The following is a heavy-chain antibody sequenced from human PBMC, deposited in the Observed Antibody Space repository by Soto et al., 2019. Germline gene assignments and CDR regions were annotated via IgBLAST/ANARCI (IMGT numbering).Heavy chain of an antibody. D-gene: IGHD6-13*01. CDR1: GGTFSSYA. J-gene: IGHJ4*02. CDR3: ARTKGYSSSWYGVYYFDY. Sequence: SVKVSCKASGGTFSSYAISWVRQAPGQGLEWMGGIIPIFGTANYAQKFQGRVTITADKSTSTAYMELSSLRSEDTAVYYCARTKGYSSSWYGVYYFDYCGQGSLVT. CDR2: IIPIFGTA. V-gene: IGHV1-69*06.